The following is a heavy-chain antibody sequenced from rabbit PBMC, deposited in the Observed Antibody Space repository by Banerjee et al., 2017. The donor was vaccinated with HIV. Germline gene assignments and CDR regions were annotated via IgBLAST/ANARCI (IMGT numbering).Heavy chain of an antibody. V-gene: IGHV1S45*01. CDR3: ARDLWYPPNL. CDR1: GFDLSSNT. D-gene: IGHD7-1*01. J-gene: IGHJ4*01. CDR2: ITTGSGNT. Sequence: QEQLEESGGDLVKPGASLTLTCTASGFDLSSNTICWVRQAPGKGLEWIGCITTGSGNTYYASWAKGRFTISKTSSTMVTLQMTSLTAADTATYFCARDLWYPPNLWGQGTLVTVS.